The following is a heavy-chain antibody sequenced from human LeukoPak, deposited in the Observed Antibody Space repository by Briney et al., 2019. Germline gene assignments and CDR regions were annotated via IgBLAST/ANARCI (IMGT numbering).Heavy chain of an antibody. Sequence: GGSLRLSRAPSGLTFSSYWKSWARQAPEKGLEWVANIKQDGSEKYYVDSVKGRFTISRDNAKNSLYLQMNSLRAEDTAVYYCARSYGSGSYYWGIDYWGQGTLVTVSS. CDR2: IKQDGSEK. V-gene: IGHV3-7*01. D-gene: IGHD3-10*01. J-gene: IGHJ4*02. CDR1: GLTFSSYW. CDR3: ARSYGSGSYYWGIDY.